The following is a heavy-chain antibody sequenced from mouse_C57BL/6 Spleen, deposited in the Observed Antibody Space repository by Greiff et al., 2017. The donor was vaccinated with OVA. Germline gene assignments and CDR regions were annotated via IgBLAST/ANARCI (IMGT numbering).Heavy chain of an antibody. V-gene: IGHV1-19*01. Sequence: EVKLMESGPVLVKPGASVKMSCKASGYTFTDYYMNWVKQSHGKSLEWIGVINPYNGGTSYNQKFKGKATLTVDKSSSTAYMELNSLTSEDSAVYYCARNYEIIGYAMDYWGQGTSVTVSS. J-gene: IGHJ4*01. CDR3: ARNYEIIGYAMDY. D-gene: IGHD1-1*01. CDR2: INPYNGGT. CDR1: GYTFTDYY.